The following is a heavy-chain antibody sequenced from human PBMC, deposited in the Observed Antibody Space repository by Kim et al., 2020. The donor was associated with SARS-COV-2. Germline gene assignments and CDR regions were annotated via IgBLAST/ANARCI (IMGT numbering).Heavy chain of an antibody. CDR2: ISGSGGST. CDR1: GFTFSSYA. D-gene: IGHD3-10*01. CDR3: AKGSPYGSGIRWAFDY. Sequence: GGSLRLSCAASGFTFSSYAMSWVRQAPGKGLEWVSAISGSGGSTYYADSVKGRFTISRDNSKNTLYLQMNSLRAEDTAVYYCAKGSPYGSGIRWAFDYWGQGTLVTVSS. J-gene: IGHJ4*02. V-gene: IGHV3-23*01.